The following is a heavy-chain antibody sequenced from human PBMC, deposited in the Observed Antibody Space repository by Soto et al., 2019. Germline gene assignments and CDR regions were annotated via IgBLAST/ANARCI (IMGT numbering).Heavy chain of an antibody. CDR1: GFIFSSYG. CDR3: AKDRYGGNGPEAATYFDY. CDR2: ISYDGSNK. J-gene: IGHJ4*02. V-gene: IGHV3-30*18. Sequence: QVPLVESGGGVVQPGRSLRLSCAASGFIFSSYGMHWVRQAPGKGLEWVAVISYDGSNKYYADSVKGRFAISRDNSKNTLYLQMNSLRAEDTAVYYCAKDRYGGNGPEAATYFDYWGQGMLVTVSS. D-gene: IGHD4-17*01.